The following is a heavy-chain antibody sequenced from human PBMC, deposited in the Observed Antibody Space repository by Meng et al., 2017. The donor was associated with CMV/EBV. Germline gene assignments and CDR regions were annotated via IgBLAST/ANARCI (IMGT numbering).Heavy chain of an antibody. CDR3: ARLSGYCSSTSCHLLRFLEWQYNWFDP. J-gene: IGHJ5*02. Sequence: ASVKVSCKASGYTFTGYYMHWVRQAPGQGLEWMGWINPNSGGTNYAQKFQGRVTMTRDTSISTAYMELSRLRPDDTAVYYCARLSGYCSSTSCHLLRFLEWQYNWFDPWGQGTLVTVSS. CDR2: INPNSGGT. V-gene: IGHV1-2*02. D-gene: IGHD2-2*01. CDR1: GYTFTGYY.